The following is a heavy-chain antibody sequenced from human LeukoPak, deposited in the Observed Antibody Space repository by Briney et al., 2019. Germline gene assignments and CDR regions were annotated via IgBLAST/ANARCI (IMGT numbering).Heavy chain of an antibody. CDR3: ARACSGGNCYSDNWFDS. V-gene: IGHV1-2*06. D-gene: IGHD2-15*01. Sequence: ASVKVSCKASGYTFTGYYMHWVRQAPGQGLEWMGRINPNSGDTNYAQKFQGRVTMTRDTSISTAYMELSRLRSDDTAVYYCARACSGGNCYSDNWFDSWGQGTLVTVSS. J-gene: IGHJ5*01. CDR2: INPNSGDT. CDR1: GYTFTGYY.